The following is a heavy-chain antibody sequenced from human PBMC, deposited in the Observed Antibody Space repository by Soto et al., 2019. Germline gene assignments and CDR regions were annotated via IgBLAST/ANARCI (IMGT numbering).Heavy chain of an antibody. CDR3: ASGSCGSTGCYGRWFDP. J-gene: IGHJ5*02. V-gene: IGHV3-7*01. CDR2: IKQDGSEK. Sequence: EVQLVESGGGLVQPGGSLRLSCAASGFTFSTYWMSWVRQAPGTGLEWVANIKQDGSEKYYGDSVKGRFTISRDNAKNSLYLQMTSLRAEDTAVYYCASGSCGSTGCYGRWFDPWGQGTLVTVSS. CDR1: GFTFSTYW. D-gene: IGHD2-2*03.